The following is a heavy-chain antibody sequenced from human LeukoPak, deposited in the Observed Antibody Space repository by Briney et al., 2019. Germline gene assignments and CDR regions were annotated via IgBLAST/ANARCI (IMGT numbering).Heavy chain of an antibody. CDR2: IKQDGSEK. Sequence: GGSLRLSCAASGFTFSSYWMSWVRQAPGKGLEWVANIKQDGSEKYYVDSVKGRFTISRDNAKNSLYLQMNSLRAEDTAVYYCARDRYSSSWYYFDYWGQGTLVTASS. J-gene: IGHJ4*02. D-gene: IGHD6-13*01. CDR1: GFTFSSYW. V-gene: IGHV3-7*01. CDR3: ARDRYSSSWYYFDY.